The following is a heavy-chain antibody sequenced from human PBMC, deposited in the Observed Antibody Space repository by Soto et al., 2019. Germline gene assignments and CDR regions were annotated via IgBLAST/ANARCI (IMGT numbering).Heavy chain of an antibody. CDR2: INHSGST. J-gene: IGHJ4*02. CDR1: GGSFSGYY. V-gene: IGHV4-34*01. CDR3: AMGAVAGRNFDY. Sequence: QVQLQQWGAGLLKPSETLSLTCAVYGGSFSGYYWSWIRQPPGKGLEWIGEINHSGSTNYNPCLKSRVPISVDTSKNQFALKLSSVTAADTAVYYCAMGAVAGRNFDYWGQGTLVTVSS. D-gene: IGHD6-19*01.